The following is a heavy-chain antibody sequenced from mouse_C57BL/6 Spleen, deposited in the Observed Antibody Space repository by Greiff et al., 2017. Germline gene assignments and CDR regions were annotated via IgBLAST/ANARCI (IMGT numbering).Heavy chain of an antibody. CDR3: ARAGARYYGYDLAY. Sequence: QVQLQQPGAELVKPGASVKLSCKASGYTFTSYWMHWVKQRPGQGLEWIGMIHPNSGSTNYNEKFKSKATLTVDKSSSTASMQLTSLTSEDSAVYYCARAGARYYGYDLAYWGQGTLVTVSA. CDR1: GYTFTSYW. V-gene: IGHV1-64*01. J-gene: IGHJ3*01. D-gene: IGHD2-2*01. CDR2: IHPNSGST.